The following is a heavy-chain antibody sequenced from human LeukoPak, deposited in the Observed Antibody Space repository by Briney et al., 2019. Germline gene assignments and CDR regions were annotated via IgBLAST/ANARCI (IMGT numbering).Heavy chain of an antibody. CDR2: INSDGSST. Sequence: GGSLRLSCAASGFTFSSYWMHWVRQAPGKGLVWVSRINSDGSSTSYADSVKGRFTISRDNAKNTLYLQMNSLRAEDTAVYYCARDSGQQLSLYYFDYWGQGTLVTVSS. CDR1: GFTFSSYW. D-gene: IGHD6-13*01. V-gene: IGHV3-74*01. CDR3: ARDSGQQLSLYYFDY. J-gene: IGHJ4*02.